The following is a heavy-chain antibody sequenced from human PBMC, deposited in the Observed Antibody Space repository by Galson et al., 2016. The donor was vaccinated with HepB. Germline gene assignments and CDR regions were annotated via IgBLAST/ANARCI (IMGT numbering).Heavy chain of an antibody. CDR1: GYAFLSFG. J-gene: IGHJ4*02. D-gene: IGHD1-26*01. Sequence: SVKVSCKASGYAFLSFGITWVRQAPGQRLEWLGWISAYNGKTNYAQRFQGRVTMTTNPSTSKTYMDLRSLISDATAVYYCARDGRDYTGSYYPPFDYWGQGTLVTVSS. CDR2: ISAYNGKT. V-gene: IGHV1-18*01. CDR3: ARDGRDYTGSYYPPFDY.